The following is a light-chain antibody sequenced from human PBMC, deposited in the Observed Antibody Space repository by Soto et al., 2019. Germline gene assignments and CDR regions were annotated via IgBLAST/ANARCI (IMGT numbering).Light chain of an antibody. CDR1: QSISSW. CDR2: KAS. J-gene: IGKJ3*01. CDR3: QQGVT. Sequence: DIQMTQSPSTLSASVGDRVTITCRASQSISSWLAWYQQKPGKAPKLLIYKASSLESGVPSRFSGSGSGTEFTLTISILQPDDFATYYCQQGVTFGPGTKVDIK. V-gene: IGKV1-5*03.